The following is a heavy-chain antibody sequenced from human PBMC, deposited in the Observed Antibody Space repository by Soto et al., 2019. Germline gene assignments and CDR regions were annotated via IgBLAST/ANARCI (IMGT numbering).Heavy chain of an antibody. CDR2: INAGNGNT. J-gene: IGHJ6*04. V-gene: IGHV1-3*01. CDR1: GYTFTSYA. Sequence: ASVKVSCKASGYTFTSYAMHWVRQAPGQRLEWMGWINAGNGNTKYSQKFQGRVTITRDTSASTAYMELSSLRSEDTAVYYCARDWEPITMVRGVIITGLTVWGKGTTVTVSS. D-gene: IGHD3-10*01. CDR3: ARDWEPITMVRGVIITGLTV.